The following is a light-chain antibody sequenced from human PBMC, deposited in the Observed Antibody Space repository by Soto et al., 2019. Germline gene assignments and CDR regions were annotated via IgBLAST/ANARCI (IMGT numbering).Light chain of an antibody. CDR3: LQDYNSTPT. Sequence: EVLMTQSPATLSLSPGERATLSCGGSQSVSDRCLSWYQQKPGQAPRLLIYGASTRATGVPARLSDSGSGTDFTLTISSLQPEDFAVYYCLQDYNSTPTFGHGTKVDIK. CDR1: QSVSDRC. V-gene: IGKV3D-7*01. CDR2: GAS. J-gene: IGKJ1*01.